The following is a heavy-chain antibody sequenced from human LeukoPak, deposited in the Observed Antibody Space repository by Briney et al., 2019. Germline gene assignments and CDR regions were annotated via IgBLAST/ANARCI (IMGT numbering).Heavy chain of an antibody. J-gene: IGHJ4*02. V-gene: IGHV1-69*06. CDR1: GGTFSSYA. CDR3: ARDRDGYNLNYFDY. D-gene: IGHD5-24*01. CDR2: IIPIFGTA. Sequence: GASVKVSCKASGGTFSSYAISWVRQAPGQGLEWMGGIIPIFGTANYAQKFQGRVTITADKSTSTAYMELSSLRSEDTAVYYCARDRDGYNLNYFDYWGQGTLVTVSS.